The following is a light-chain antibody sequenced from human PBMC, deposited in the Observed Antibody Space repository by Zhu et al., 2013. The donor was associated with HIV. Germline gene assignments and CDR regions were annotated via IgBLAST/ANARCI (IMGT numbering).Light chain of an antibody. V-gene: IGKV1-5*03. CDR1: QSISSY. Sequence: DIQMTQSPSSLSASVGDRVTITCRASQSISSYLNWYQQKPEKAPRLLIYKASTLQSGVPSRFSGRGSGTEFSLTISSLQPDDFATYYCQQYNTYWTFGQGTKVEV. CDR3: QQYNTYWT. CDR2: KAS. J-gene: IGKJ1*01.